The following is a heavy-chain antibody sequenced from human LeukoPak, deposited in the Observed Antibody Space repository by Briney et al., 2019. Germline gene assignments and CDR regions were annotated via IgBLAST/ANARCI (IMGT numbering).Heavy chain of an antibody. Sequence: SQTLSLTCTDSGGSISSGGYYWSWIRQHPGKGLEWIGYIYYSGSTYYNPSLKSRVTISVDTSKNQFSLKLSSVTAADTAVYYCARPKSYNWNYGNWFDPWGQGTLVTVSS. CDR2: IYYSGST. V-gene: IGHV4-31*03. D-gene: IGHD1-7*01. CDR1: GGSISSGGYY. CDR3: ARPKSYNWNYGNWFDP. J-gene: IGHJ5*02.